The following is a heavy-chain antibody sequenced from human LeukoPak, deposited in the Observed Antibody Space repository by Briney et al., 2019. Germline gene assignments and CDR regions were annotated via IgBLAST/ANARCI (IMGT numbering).Heavy chain of an antibody. D-gene: IGHD5-18*01. CDR3: ARSRGSGYSYGDFDY. J-gene: IGHJ4*02. Sequence: PSETLSLTCAVSGGSISSGGYSWSWIRQPPGKGLEWIGYIYHSGSTNYNPSLKSRVTISVDRSKNQFSLKLSSVTAADTAVYYCARSRGSGYSYGDFDYWGQGTLVTVSS. CDR1: GGSISSGGYS. CDR2: IYHSGST. V-gene: IGHV4-30-2*01.